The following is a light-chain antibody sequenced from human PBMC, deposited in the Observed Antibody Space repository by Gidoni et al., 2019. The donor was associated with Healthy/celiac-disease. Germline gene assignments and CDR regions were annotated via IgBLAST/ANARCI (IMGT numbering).Light chain of an antibody. CDR1: QGISSY. CDR2: AAS. J-gene: IGKJ4*01. V-gene: IGKV1-8*01. CDR3: QQYDSYPLT. Sequence: AIRMTQSPSSFSASTGDRVTITCRASQGISSYLAWYQQKPGKAPNLLIYAASTMQSGVPSRFSGSGSGTDFTLTISCLETEDFSTYYCQQYDSYPLTFXGXTKVEI.